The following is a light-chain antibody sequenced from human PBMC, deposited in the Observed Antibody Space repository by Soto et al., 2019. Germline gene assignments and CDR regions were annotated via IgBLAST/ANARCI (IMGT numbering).Light chain of an antibody. Sequence: EIVLTQSPATLSSFPGDRVTLPCRASQAVNTRLAWYQHRPGQAPRLLIYLASNRAAGIPARFSGSGSGTDFTLTISSLEPEDFAVYYCQQRSNWPPITFGQGTRLEIK. CDR1: QAVNTR. V-gene: IGKV3-11*01. J-gene: IGKJ5*01. CDR2: LAS. CDR3: QQRSNWPPIT.